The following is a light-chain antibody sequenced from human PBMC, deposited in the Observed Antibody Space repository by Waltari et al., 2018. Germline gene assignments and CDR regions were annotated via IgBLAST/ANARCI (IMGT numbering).Light chain of an antibody. V-gene: IGKV1-39*01. Sequence: DIQMTQSPSSLSASVGDRVTITCRASPGISSYLNWYQQKPGKAPKLLIYAASSLQSGVPSRFSGSGSGTDFTLTISSLQPEDFATYYCQQSYSTPVTFGQGTKVEIK. CDR1: PGISSY. CDR3: QQSYSTPVT. CDR2: AAS. J-gene: IGKJ1*01.